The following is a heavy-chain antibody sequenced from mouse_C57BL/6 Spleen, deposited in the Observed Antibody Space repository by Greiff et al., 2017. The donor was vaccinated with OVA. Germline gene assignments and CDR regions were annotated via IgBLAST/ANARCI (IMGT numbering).Heavy chain of an antibody. V-gene: IGHV1-26*01. CDR2: INPNNGGT. Sequence: VQLQHSGPELVMPGASVKISCQASGYTFTDYYMNWVKQSHGKSLEWIGDINPNNGGTSYNQKFKGKATLTVDKSSRTAYMELRSLTSEDSAVYYGARGASYYSNYADCDYWGQGTTLTVSS. D-gene: IGHD2-5*01. CDR3: ARGASYYSNYADCDY. J-gene: IGHJ2*01. CDR1: GYTFTDYY.